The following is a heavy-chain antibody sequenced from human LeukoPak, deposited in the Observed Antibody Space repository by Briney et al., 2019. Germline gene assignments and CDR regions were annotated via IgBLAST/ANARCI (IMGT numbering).Heavy chain of an antibody. CDR3: ARGFGIAAAGTSGY. D-gene: IGHD6-13*01. CDR2: IYHSGST. CDR1: GFTFSSYSM. V-gene: IGHV4-4*02. Sequence: PGGSLRLSCAASGFTFSSYSMNWVRQPPGKGLEWIGEIYHSGSTNYNPSLKSRVTISVDKSKNQFSLKLSSVTAADTAVYYCARGFGIAAAGTSGYWGQGTLVTVSS. J-gene: IGHJ4*02.